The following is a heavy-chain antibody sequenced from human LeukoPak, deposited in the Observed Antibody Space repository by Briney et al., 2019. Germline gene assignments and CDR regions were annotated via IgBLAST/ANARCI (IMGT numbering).Heavy chain of an antibody. Sequence: PGDSLTLACAASGFTVRSNYTIWVPHPPGKALEWVSVICSGGTTVYAASVKGRFTISRDNSKSPLYLQMDSLSAEDTAVYYCASGASSGLGSGYWGQGTLVTVSS. CDR1: GFTVRSNY. J-gene: IGHJ4*02. CDR3: ASGASSGLGSGY. D-gene: IGHD3-22*01. V-gene: IGHV3-66*01. CDR2: ICSGGTT.